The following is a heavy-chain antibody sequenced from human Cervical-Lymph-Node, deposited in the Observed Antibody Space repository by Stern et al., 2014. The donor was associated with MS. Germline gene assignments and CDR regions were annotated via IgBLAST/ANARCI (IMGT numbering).Heavy chain of an antibody. J-gene: IGHJ4*02. CDR3: ALLATPTDY. CDR2: IVASGDRT. CDR1: GFTFSSYA. Sequence: EVQLVESGGGLVQPGGTLRLSCVASGFTFSSYAINWVRQAPGKGLQWVSAIVASGDRTYAADSVKGRFTISRDNSKNTVHLQMTRLRAEDTAMYFCALLATPTDYWGQGTLVAVSS. D-gene: IGHD2-15*01. V-gene: IGHV3-23*04.